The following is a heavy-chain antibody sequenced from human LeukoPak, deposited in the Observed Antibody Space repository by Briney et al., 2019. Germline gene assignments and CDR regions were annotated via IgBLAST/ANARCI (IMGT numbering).Heavy chain of an antibody. V-gene: IGHV4-34*01. CDR3: ARGFDSKSTYFDY. CDR2: INHSGNT. CDR1: GGSFSGYY. J-gene: IGHJ4*02. D-gene: IGHD2-21*01. Sequence: PSETLSLTCAVYGGSFSGYYWSWLRQPPGKGLEWIGEINHSGNTNYNPSLKSRVTISVDTSKNQFSLKLSSVTAADTAVYYCARGFDSKSTYFDYWGQGTLVTVSS.